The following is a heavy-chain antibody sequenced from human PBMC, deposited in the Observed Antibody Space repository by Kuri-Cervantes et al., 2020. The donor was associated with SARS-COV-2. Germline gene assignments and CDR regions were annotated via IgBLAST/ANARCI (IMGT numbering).Heavy chain of an antibody. Sequence: GGSRRRSGAASGFTFSSYAMSWVRQAPGKGLEWVSVIYSGGSSTYYADSVKGRFTISRDNSKNTLYLQMSSLRAEDTAVYYCAKDRGALDYWGQGTLVTVSS. CDR1: GFTFSSYA. V-gene: IGHV3-23*03. CDR3: AKDRGALDY. D-gene: IGHD1-26*01. J-gene: IGHJ4*02. CDR2: IYSGGSST.